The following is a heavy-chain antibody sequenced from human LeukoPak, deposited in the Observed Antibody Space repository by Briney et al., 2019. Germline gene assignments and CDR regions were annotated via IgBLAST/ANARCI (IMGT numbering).Heavy chain of an antibody. J-gene: IGHJ5*02. CDR2: ISAYNGNT. Sequence: ASVKVSCKASGYTFTSYGISWVRQAPGQGLEWMGWISAYNGNTNYAQKLQGRVTMTTDTSTSTAYMELRSLRSDDTAVYYCARAGRYFDWLLSSSNWFDPWGQGTLVTVSS. CDR3: ARAGRYFDWLLSSSNWFDP. CDR1: GYTFTSYG. D-gene: IGHD3-9*01. V-gene: IGHV1-18*01.